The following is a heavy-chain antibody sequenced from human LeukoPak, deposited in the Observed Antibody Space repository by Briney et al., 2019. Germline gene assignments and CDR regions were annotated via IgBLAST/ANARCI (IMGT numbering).Heavy chain of an antibody. D-gene: IGHD2-2*01. Sequence: SVKVSCKVSGYTLTELSMHWVRQAPGQGLEWMGRIIPILGIANYAQKFQGRVTITADKSTSTAYMELSSLRSEDTAVYYCARVGLSCSSTSCYVAYYYYGMDVWGQGTTVTVSS. CDR1: GYTLTELS. V-gene: IGHV1-69*04. J-gene: IGHJ6*02. CDR2: IIPILGIA. CDR3: ARVGLSCSSTSCYVAYYYYGMDV.